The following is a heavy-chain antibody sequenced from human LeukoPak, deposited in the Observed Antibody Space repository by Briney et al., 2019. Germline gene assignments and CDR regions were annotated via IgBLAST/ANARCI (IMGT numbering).Heavy chain of an antibody. CDR2: IYPGHSDT. D-gene: IGHD6-13*01. J-gene: IGHJ4*02. CDR1: GYTFTSYW. Sequence: GESLKISCKGSGYTFTSYWIGWVRQMPGKGLEWMGIIYPGHSDTRYSPSFQGQVTISADKSISTAYMQWSSLKASDTATYYCARTAAAGAGSRYVYWGQGTLVTVSS. V-gene: IGHV5-51*01. CDR3: ARTAAAGAGSRYVY.